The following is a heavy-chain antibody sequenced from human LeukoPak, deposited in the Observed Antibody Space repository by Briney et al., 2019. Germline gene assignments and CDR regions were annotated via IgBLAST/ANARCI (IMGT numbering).Heavy chain of an antibody. Sequence: GGSLRLSCAASGFTVSSNYMSWVRQAPGKGLEWVSGISWNSGSIVYADSVKGRFTISRDNAKNSLYLQMNSLRAEDTALYYCAKDMVSVGATGYWGQGTLVTVSS. CDR1: GFTVSSNY. J-gene: IGHJ4*02. CDR3: AKDMVSVGATGY. CDR2: ISWNSGSI. D-gene: IGHD1-26*01. V-gene: IGHV3-9*01.